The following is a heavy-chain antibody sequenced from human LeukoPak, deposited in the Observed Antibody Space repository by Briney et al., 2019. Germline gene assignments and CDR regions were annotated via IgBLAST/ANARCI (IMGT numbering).Heavy chain of an antibody. J-gene: IGHJ4*02. CDR1: GFTFSSYE. CDR3: ARDGASHPSIYYFDY. D-gene: IGHD4-17*01. Sequence: GGSLRLCCAASGFTFSSYEMNWVRQAPGKGLEWVSYISSGGGGIFYADSVKGRFTISRDNAKNSLHLQMNSLRAEDTAVYYCARDGASHPSIYYFDYWGQGTLVTVSS. V-gene: IGHV3-48*03. CDR2: ISSGGGGI.